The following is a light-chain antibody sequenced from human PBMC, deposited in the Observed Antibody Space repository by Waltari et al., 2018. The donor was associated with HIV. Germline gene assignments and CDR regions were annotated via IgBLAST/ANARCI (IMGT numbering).Light chain of an antibody. J-gene: IGKJ4*01. CDR1: QGVTIN. Sequence: EIVMTQSPAILSVSPGERATLSCRASQGVTINLAWYQQKPGQAPRLIIYGASTRATGIPARFSGSGSGTEFTLTISSLQSEDFAVYYCQQYDKWPLTFGGGTKVEI. V-gene: IGKV3-15*01. CDR2: GAS. CDR3: QQYDKWPLT.